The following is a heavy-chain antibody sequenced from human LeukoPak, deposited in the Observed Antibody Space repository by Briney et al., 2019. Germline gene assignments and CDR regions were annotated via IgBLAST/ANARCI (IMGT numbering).Heavy chain of an antibody. V-gene: IGHV3-30*03. CDR1: GFTFSRHG. Sequence: GRSLRLSCAPSGFTFSRHGMHWVRQAPGKGLEWVAIISNDGSRKYYAHSVEGRFTISRDSSKNTLYLQMNSLRAEDTAVYYCARERYSSSCFDYWGQGTLVTVSS. CDR2: ISNDGSRK. CDR3: ARERYSSSCFDY. J-gene: IGHJ4*02. D-gene: IGHD6-13*01.